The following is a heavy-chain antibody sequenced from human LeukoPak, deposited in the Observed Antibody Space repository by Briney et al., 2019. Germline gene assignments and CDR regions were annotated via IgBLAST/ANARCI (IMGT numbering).Heavy chain of an antibody. CDR1: GGSFSGYY. J-gene: IGHJ4*02. V-gene: IGHV4-34*01. CDR2: INHSGST. Sequence: SESLSLTCAVYGGSFSGYYWSWIRQPPGKGLEWIGEINHSGSTNYNPSLKSRATISVDTSKDQVSLKLSSVTAADAAVYYCARHELVVPAAPFDYWGQGTLVTVSS. D-gene: IGHD2-2*01. CDR3: ARHELVVPAAPFDY.